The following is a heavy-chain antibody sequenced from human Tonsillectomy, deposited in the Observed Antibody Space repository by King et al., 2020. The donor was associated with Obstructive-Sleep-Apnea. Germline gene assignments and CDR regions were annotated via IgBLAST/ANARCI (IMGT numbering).Heavy chain of an antibody. Sequence: VQLVESGGGLVKPGGSLRLSCAASGFNFSHHYMSWILQAPGEGLEGWSYITSDSTYPSYADFVKGRFTISRDNAKNSLNLQMNSQRPGDTAVDYCARAGVYYDSSGHTSNWFDPWGQGTLVTVSS. CDR1: GFNFSHHY. D-gene: IGHD3-22*01. CDR2: ITSDSTYP. J-gene: IGHJ5*02. CDR3: ARAGVYYDSSGHTSNWFDP. V-gene: IGHV3-11*06.